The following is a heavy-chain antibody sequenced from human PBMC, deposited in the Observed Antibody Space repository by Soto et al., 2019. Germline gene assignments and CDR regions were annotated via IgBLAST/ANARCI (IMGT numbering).Heavy chain of an antibody. CDR2: TYYRSKWFN. CDR3: ARLIGSSWFVG. J-gene: IGHJ4*02. V-gene: IGHV6-1*01. Sequence: PSQTLSLTCAISGDSVSSNIVTWDWIRQSPSRGLEWLGRTYYRSKWFNDYAVSVKSRMTINADTSKNQFSLQLNYVTPEDTAVYYCARLIGSSWFVGWGQGTPVTVSS. CDR1: GDSVSSNIVT. D-gene: IGHD6-13*01.